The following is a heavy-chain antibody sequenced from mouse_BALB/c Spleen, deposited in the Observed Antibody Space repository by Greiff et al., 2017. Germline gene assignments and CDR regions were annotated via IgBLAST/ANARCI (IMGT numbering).Heavy chain of an antibody. J-gene: IGHJ4*01. CDR2: ISSGSSTI. D-gene: IGHD1-1*01. Sequence: VQGVESGGGLVQPGGSRKLSCAASGFTFSSFGMHWVRQAPEKGLEWVAYISSGSSTIYYADTVKGRFTISRDNPKNTLFLQMTSLRSEDTAMYYCARFTTRAMDYWGQGTSVTVSS. V-gene: IGHV5-17*02. CDR1: GFTFSSFG. CDR3: ARFTTRAMDY.